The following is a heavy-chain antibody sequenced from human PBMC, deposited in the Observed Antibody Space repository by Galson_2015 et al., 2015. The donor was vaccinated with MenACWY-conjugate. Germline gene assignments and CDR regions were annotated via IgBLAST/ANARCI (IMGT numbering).Heavy chain of an antibody. V-gene: IGHV3-53*01. CDR2: IYSDGTT. CDR1: GSNVDYHY. CDR3: ARDSRSTTVWGVTKRETIYYYYGMDV. D-gene: IGHD3-10*01. J-gene: IGHJ6*02. Sequence: SLRLSCAVSGSNVDYHYMTWVRQAPGKGLECVSVIYSDGTTYYADSVKDRFTISRDNSKNTVFLQMNSLTVEDTAVYYCARDSRSTTVWGVTKRETIYYYYGMDVWGQGTTVTVSS.